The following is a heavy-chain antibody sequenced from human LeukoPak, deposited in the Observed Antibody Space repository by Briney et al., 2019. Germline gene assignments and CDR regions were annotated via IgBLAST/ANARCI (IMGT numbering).Heavy chain of an antibody. D-gene: IGHD3-22*01. V-gene: IGHV4-39*01. CDR3: ARRGGSVVVITYFDY. J-gene: IGHJ4*02. Sequence: PSETLSLTCTVSGGSISSSSYYWGWIRQPPGKGLEWIGSIYYSGSTYYNPSLKSRVTISVDTSKNQFSLKLSSVTVADTAVYYCARRGGSVVVITYFDYWGQGTLVTVAS. CDR2: IYYSGST. CDR1: GGSISSSSYY.